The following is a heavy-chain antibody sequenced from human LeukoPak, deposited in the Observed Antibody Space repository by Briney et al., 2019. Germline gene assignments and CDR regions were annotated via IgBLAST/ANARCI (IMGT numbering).Heavy chain of an antibody. D-gene: IGHD3-16*01. CDR2: IWYDGSNK. V-gene: IGHV3-33*01. Sequence: GRSLRLSCAASGFTFSSYGMHWVRQAPGKGLELVAVIWYDGSNKYYADSVKGRFTISRDNSKNTLYLQMNSLRAEDTAVYYCARGAGADGTGGGTLFDYWGQGTLVTVSS. CDR1: GFTFSSYG. CDR3: ARGAGADGTGGGTLFDY. J-gene: IGHJ4*02.